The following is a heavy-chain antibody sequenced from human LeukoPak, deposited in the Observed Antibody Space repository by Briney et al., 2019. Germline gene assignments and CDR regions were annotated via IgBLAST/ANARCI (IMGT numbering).Heavy chain of an antibody. D-gene: IGHD5-18*01. CDR3: AKEIRGYSYGRSPFDY. CDR2: ISYDGSNK. CDR1: GFTFSSYG. J-gene: IGHJ4*02. Sequence: GGSLRLSCAASGFTFSSYGLPWVRQAPGKGLEWVAVISYDGSNKYYADSVKGRFTISRDNSKNTLYLQMNSLRAEDTAVYYCAKEIRGYSYGRSPFDYWGQGTLVTVSS. V-gene: IGHV3-30*18.